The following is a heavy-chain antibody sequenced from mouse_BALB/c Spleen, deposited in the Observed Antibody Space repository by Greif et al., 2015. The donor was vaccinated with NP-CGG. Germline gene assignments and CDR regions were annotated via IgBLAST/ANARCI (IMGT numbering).Heavy chain of an antibody. V-gene: IGHV5-4*02. J-gene: IGHJ4*01. CDR3: ARDQEYGLYYAMDY. CDR2: ISDGGSYT. D-gene: IGHD2-10*02. Sequence: EVQGVESGGGLVKPGGSLKLSCAASGFTFSDYYMYWVRQTPEKRLEWVATISDGGSYTYYPDSVKGRFTISRDNAKNNLYLQMSSLKSEDTAMYYCARDQEYGLYYAMDYWGQGTSVTVSS. CDR1: GFTFSDYY.